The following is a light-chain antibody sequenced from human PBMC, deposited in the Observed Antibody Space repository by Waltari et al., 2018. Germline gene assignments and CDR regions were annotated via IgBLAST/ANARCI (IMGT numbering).Light chain of an antibody. J-gene: IGLJ3*02. CDR2: EVI. CDR1: SSDVGFYNL. CDR3: CSYAGRNIWV. Sequence: QSALTQPASVSGSPGQSITISCTGTSSDVGFYNLVSWYQQHPDKAPKLMVYEVIERASGVSNRFSGSKYGNTASLTISGLQAEDEADYYCCSYAGRNIWVFGGGTKLTVL. V-gene: IGLV2-23*02.